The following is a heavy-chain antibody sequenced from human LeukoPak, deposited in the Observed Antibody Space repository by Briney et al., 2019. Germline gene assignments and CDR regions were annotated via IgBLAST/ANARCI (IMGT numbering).Heavy chain of an antibody. CDR3: ARPGGSSWLHEYYFDY. J-gene: IGHJ4*02. Sequence: GASVTVSCKASGYTFTSYGMSWVRQAPGQGLEWMGWISAYNGNTNYAQKLQGRVTMTTDTSTSTAYMELRSLRSDDTAVYYYARPGGSSWLHEYYFDYWGQGTLVTVSS. CDR1: GYTFTSYG. D-gene: IGHD6-13*01. V-gene: IGHV1-18*01. CDR2: ISAYNGNT.